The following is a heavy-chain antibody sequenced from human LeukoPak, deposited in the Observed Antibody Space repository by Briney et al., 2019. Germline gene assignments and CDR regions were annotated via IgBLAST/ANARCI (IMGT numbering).Heavy chain of an antibody. CDR2: IIPVLGTA. D-gene: IGHD4-23*01. V-gene: IGHV1-69*13. CDR3: ARESLPYGGNSFGHYYGMDV. Sequence: SVKVSCKASEGTFSSYAISWVRQAPGQGLEWMGQIIPVLGTASYAQRFQGRVTLTADESTSTAYMELSSLRSEDTAVYYCARESLPYGGNSFGHYYGMDVWGQGTTVTVSS. J-gene: IGHJ6*02. CDR1: EGTFSSYA.